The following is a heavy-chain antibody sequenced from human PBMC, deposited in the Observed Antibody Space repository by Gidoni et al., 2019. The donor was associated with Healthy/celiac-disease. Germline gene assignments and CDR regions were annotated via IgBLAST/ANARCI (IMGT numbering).Heavy chain of an antibody. J-gene: IGHJ5*02. CDR3: ARHGSGSNWFDP. CDR1: GGSISSSSYY. D-gene: IGHD3-10*01. CDR2: IYYSGST. Sequence: QLQLQESGPGLVKPSETLSLTCTVSGGSISSSSYYWGWIRQPPGKGLEWIGSIYYSGSTYYNPSLKSRVTISVDTSKNQFSLKLSSVTAADTAVYYCARHGSGSNWFDPWGQGTLVTVSS. V-gene: IGHV4-39*01.